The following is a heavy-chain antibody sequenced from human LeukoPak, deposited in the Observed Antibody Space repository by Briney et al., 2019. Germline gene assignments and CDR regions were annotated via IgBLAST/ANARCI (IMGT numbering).Heavy chain of an antibody. J-gene: IGHJ5*02. Sequence: ASVKVSCKASGYTFTSYDINWVRQATGQGHEWMGWMNPNSGNTGYAQKFQGRVTMTRNTSISTAYMELSSLRSEDTAVYYCARDPTYYDFWSGYFLGGHWFDPWGQGTLVTVSS. CDR1: GYTFTSYD. D-gene: IGHD3-3*01. CDR2: MNPNSGNT. CDR3: ARDPTYYDFWSGYFLGGHWFDP. V-gene: IGHV1-8*01.